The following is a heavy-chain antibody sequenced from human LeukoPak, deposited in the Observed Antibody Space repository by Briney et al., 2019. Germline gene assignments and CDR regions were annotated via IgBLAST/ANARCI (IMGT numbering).Heavy chain of an antibody. Sequence: GGSLRLSCAASGFTFSSHAMSWVHQAPGKGLEWVSAISISGGSTYYADSVKGRFTISRDNSKNTLYLQMNSLRPEDTAVYYCANEIRPNDHWGQGTLVTVSS. D-gene: IGHD4-17*01. V-gene: IGHV3-23*01. J-gene: IGHJ4*02. CDR3: ANEIRPNDH. CDR1: GFTFSSHA. CDR2: ISISGGST.